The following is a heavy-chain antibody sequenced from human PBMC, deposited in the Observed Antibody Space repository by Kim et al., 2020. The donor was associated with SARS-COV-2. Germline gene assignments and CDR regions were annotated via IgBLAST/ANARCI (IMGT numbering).Heavy chain of an antibody. CDR1: GFTFSDYA. V-gene: IGHV3-23*01. CDR2: ISSRGGTT. CDR3: AKATSGWWKWFDP. Sequence: GGSLRLSCAASGFTFSDYAMSWVRQAPGKGLEWVSGISSRGGTTYYADSVKGRFTISRDNSKNTLYLQMNSLRDDDTAFYYCAKATSGWWKWFDPWGQGTLVTVSS. J-gene: IGHJ5*02. D-gene: IGHD6-19*01.